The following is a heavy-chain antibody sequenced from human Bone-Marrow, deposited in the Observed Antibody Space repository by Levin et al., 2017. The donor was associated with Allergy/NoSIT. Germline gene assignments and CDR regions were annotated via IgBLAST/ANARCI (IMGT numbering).Heavy chain of an antibody. CDR1: GFTFSDYH. J-gene: IGHJ6*02. V-gene: IGHV3-11*01. CDR3: ARDTGMVTYYYGMDV. CDR2: ITSSGSTI. Sequence: GGSLRLSCAASGFTFSDYHMSWIRQAPGKGLEWVSYITSSGSTIYYADSVKGRFTISRDNAKNSLYLQMNSLRADDTAVYYCARDTGMVTYYYGMDVWGQGTTVTVSS. D-gene: IGHD5-18*01.